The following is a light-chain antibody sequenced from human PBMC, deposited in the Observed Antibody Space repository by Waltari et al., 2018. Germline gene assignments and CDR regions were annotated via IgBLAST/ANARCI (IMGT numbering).Light chain of an antibody. CDR3: QQYGSSPIT. Sequence: DTQLSQFPSTLASSVGDRVTITCRAREAINKWLAWYQQKPGKAPKVLIYDASTLQSGVPSRFSGSGSGTEFTLTISRLEPEDFAVYYCQQYGSSPITFGQGTRLEIK. CDR2: DAS. V-gene: IGKV1-5*01. J-gene: IGKJ5*01. CDR1: EAINKW.